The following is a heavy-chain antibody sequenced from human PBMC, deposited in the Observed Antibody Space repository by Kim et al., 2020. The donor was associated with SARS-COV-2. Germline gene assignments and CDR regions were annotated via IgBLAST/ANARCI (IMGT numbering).Heavy chain of an antibody. CDR3: AKMVIMDGYNYFYYYAM. D-gene: IGHD2-21*01. CDR1: GFTFDTYA. J-gene: IGHJ6*01. CDR2: ISGGAVNK. V-gene: IGHV3-23*01. Sequence: GGSLRLSCVASGFTFDTYAMSWVRQAPGKGLEWVSVISGGAVNKFYADSVRGRFTTSRDNSKNTLYLQMNSLRDEDTPLYYCAKMVIMDGYNYFYYYAM.